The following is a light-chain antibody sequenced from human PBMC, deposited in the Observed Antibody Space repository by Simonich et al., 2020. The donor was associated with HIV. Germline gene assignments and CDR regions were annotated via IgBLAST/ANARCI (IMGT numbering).Light chain of an antibody. Sequence: DIQMTQSPSTLSASVGDRVTTTCRASQSTSSWLAWYQQKPGKAPKLLIYKASSLASGVPSRFSGSGSGTEFTLTISSLQPDDFATYHCQHYNSYRTFGQGTKVEIK. V-gene: IGKV1-5*03. J-gene: IGKJ1*01. CDR1: QSTSSW. CDR3: QHYNSYRT. CDR2: KAS.